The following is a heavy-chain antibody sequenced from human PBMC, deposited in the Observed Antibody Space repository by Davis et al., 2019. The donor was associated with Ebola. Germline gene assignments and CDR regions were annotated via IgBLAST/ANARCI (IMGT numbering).Heavy chain of an antibody. V-gene: IGHV1-46*01. Sequence: ASVKVSCKASGYTFTSYYMHWVRQAPGQGLEWMGIINPSGGSTSYAQKFQGRVTMTRDTSTSTVYMELSSLRSEDTAVYYCAAGGVYYDSSGYDPFDPWGQGTLVTVSS. CDR3: AAGGVYYDSSGYDPFDP. CDR1: GYTFTSYY. J-gene: IGHJ5*02. CDR2: INPSGGST. D-gene: IGHD3-22*01.